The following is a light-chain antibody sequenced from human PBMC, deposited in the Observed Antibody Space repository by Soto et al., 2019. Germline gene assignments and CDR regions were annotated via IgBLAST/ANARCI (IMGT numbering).Light chain of an antibody. V-gene: IGKV1-17*03. J-gene: IGKJ1*01. CDR1: QDIHNH. CDR2: SAS. CDR3: LQHNSYPRT. Sequence: DIQMTQSPSAMSASVGDRVTITCRASQDIHNHLAWFQQQPGKVPECLIYSASSLQSGVPSRFSGSGSGTEFTLTISSLQPEDFATYYCLQHNSYPRTFGQGTKVEI.